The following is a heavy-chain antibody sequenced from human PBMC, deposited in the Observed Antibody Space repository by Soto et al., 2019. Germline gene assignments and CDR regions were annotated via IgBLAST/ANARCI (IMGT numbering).Heavy chain of an antibody. J-gene: IGHJ5*02. CDR2: ITGSGSSI. CDR1: GFSFNKYA. Sequence: DVQLLESGGGLVQPGGSLKLSCVASGFSFNKYAMIWVRQAPGKGQEWVSGITGSGSSIQYTASVKGRFTISRDNSKNTVYLQMVYLRAEDTAMYYCAKDDVSGDGLWLVSAWGQGTPVTVS. CDR3: AKDDVSGDGLWLVSA. V-gene: IGHV3-23*01. D-gene: IGHD2-21*02.